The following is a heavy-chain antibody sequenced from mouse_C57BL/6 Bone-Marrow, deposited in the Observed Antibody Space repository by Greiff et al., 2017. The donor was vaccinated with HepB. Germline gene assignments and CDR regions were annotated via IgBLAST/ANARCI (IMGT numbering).Heavy chain of an antibody. D-gene: IGHD2-5*01. CDR3: VRDERGYYSNYDAMDY. V-gene: IGHV10-3*01. Sequence: DVKLVESGGGLVQPKGSLKLSCAASGFTFNTYAMHWVRQAPGKGLEWVARIRSKSSNYATYYADSVKDRFTISRDDSQSMLYLQMNNLKTEDTAMDYWVRDERGYYSNYDAMDYWGQGTSVTVSS. J-gene: IGHJ4*01. CDR2: IRSKSSNYAT. CDR1: GFTFNTYA.